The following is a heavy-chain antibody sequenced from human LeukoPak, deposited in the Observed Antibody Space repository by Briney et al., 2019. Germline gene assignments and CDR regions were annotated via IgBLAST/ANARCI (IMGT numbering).Heavy chain of an antibody. J-gene: IGHJ3*02. D-gene: IGHD3-22*01. V-gene: IGHV4-59*01. CDR3: ARLDTYYYDYTPTYAFDI. CDR1: GGSLSSYY. CDR2: IYYSGST. Sequence: PSETLSLTCTVSGGSLSSYYWSWIRQPPGKGLEWIGYIYYSGSTNYSPSLKSRVTISVDTSKNQFSLKLSSVTAADTAVYYCARLDTYYYDYTPTYAFDIWGQGTMVTVSS.